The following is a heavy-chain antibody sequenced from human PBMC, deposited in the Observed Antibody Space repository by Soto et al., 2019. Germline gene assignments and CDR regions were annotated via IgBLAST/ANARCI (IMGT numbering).Heavy chain of an antibody. CDR2: ISAYNGNT. D-gene: IGHD3-3*01. Sequence: QVQRVQSGAEVKKPGASAKVSCKASGYTFTSYGISWVLQAPGQGLEWMGWISAYNGNTNYAQKLQGRVTMTTDTSTSTAYMEPRSVRSDATAVYYCARAKTEWLSTDDGFDIWGQGTMVTVSS. V-gene: IGHV1-18*01. CDR3: ARAKTEWLSTDDGFDI. J-gene: IGHJ3*02. CDR1: GYTFTSYG.